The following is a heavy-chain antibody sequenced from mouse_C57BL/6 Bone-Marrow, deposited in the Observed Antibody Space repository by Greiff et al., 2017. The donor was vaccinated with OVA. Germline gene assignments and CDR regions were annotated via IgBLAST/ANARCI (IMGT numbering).Heavy chain of an antibody. D-gene: IGHD1-1*01. Sequence: EVQLQQSGPELVKPGASVKISCKASGYTFTDYYMNWVKQSHGKSLEWIGDINPNNGGTSYNQKFKGKATLTVDKSSSTAYMELRSLTSEDSAVYYCAREGGYYGSSYDRFAYWGQGTLVTVSA. CDR2: INPNNGGT. CDR3: AREGGYYGSSYDRFAY. V-gene: IGHV1-26*01. CDR1: GYTFTDYY. J-gene: IGHJ3*01.